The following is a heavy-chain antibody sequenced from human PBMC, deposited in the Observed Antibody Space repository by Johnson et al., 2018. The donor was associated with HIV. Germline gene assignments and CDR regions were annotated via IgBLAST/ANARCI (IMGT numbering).Heavy chain of an antibody. J-gene: IGHJ3*02. V-gene: IGHV3-53*01. CDR3: ARTDYGYYNDAFDI. CDR2: IYSGGST. Sequence: VQLVESGGGLVKPGGSLRLSCAASGFTVSSNYMSWVRQAPGKGLEWVSVIYSGGSTYYADSVKGRFTISRDNSKNTLYLQMNSLRAEDTAVYYWARTDYGYYNDAFDIWGQGTMVTVSS. D-gene: IGHD4-17*01. CDR1: GFTVSSNY.